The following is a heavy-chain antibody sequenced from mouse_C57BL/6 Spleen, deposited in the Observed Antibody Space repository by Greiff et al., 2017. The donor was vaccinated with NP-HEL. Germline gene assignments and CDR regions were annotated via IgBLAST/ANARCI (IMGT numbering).Heavy chain of an antibody. Sequence: QVQLKESGAELVRPGASVTLSCKASGYTFTDYEMHWVKQTPVHGLEWIGAIDPETGGTAYNQKFKGKAILTADKSSSTAYMELRSLTSEDSAVYYCTEGGYHWYFDVWGTGTTVTVSS. CDR3: TEGGYHWYFDV. D-gene: IGHD2-2*01. CDR1: GYTFTDYE. V-gene: IGHV1-15*01. CDR2: IDPETGGT. J-gene: IGHJ1*03.